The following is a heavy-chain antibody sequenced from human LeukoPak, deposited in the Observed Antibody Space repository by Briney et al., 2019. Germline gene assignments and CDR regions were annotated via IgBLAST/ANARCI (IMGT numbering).Heavy chain of an antibody. V-gene: IGHV6-1*01. CDR3: ARGGIGYCTSSSCYFDY. CDR2: TYYRSKWYN. CDR1: GDSVSSAA. J-gene: IGHJ4*02. D-gene: IGHD2-2*01. Sequence: SQTLPLTCAISGDSVSSAAWNWIRQSPSRGLEWLGRTYYRSKWYNDYAVSVKSRITINPDTSKNQFSLQLNSVTPEDTAVYYCARGGIGYCTSSSCYFDYWGQGTLVTVSS.